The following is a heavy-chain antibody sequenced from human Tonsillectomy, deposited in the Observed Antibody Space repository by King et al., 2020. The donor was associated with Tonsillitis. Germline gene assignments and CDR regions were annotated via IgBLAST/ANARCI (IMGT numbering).Heavy chain of an antibody. V-gene: IGHV3-30*04. D-gene: IGHD5-18*01. J-gene: IGHJ6*02. CDR3: ARXGGGVDTAPQQYALXD. Sequence: QLVESGGGVVQPGRSLRLSCAAXGFTFSSYGVHWVRQAPGKXLEWVAVISYDGSKKFYTDSVXGRITIXRDNSKNTLFLDMSSFRCEDTVVYYCARXGGGVDTAPQQYALXDWGXXTTVIVSS. CDR1: GFTFSSYG. CDR2: ISYDGSKK.